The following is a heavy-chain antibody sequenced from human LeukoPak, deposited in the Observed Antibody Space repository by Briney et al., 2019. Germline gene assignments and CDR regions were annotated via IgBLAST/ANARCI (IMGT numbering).Heavy chain of an antibody. CDR3: ARCLNYDSRECALDI. CDR1: GFTFSSYS. J-gene: IGHJ3*02. V-gene: IGHV3-21*01. CDR2: ISSSSSYI. D-gene: IGHD3-22*01. Sequence: SGGSLRLSCAASGFTFSSYSMNWVRQAPGKGLEWVSSISSSSSYIYYADSVKGRFTISRDNAKNSLYLQMNSLRAEDTAVYYCARCLNYDSRECALDIWGQGTMVTVSS.